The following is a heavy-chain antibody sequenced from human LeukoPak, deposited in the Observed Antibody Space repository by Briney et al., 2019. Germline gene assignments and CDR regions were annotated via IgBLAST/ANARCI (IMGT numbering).Heavy chain of an antibody. J-gene: IGHJ4*02. CDR1: GYTFTGYY. CDR3: ARDSIVGAREFDY. Sequence: ASVKVSCKASGYTFTGYYMHWVRQAPGQGLEWMGWINPNSGGTNYAQRFQGRVTMTRDTSISTAYMELSRLRSDDTAVYYCARDSIVGAREFDYWGQGTLVTVSS. CDR2: INPNSGGT. D-gene: IGHD1-26*01. V-gene: IGHV1-2*02.